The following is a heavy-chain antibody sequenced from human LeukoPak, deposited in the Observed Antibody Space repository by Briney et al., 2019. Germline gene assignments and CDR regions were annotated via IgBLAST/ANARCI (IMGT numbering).Heavy chain of an antibody. CDR3: ARAGHYYGSGRGKNWFDP. D-gene: IGHD3-10*01. Sequence: PSETLSLTCTVSGGSISSYYWSWIRQPPGKGLEWIGYIYYSGSTNYNPSLKSRVTISVDTSKNQFSLKLSSVTAADTAVYYCARAGHYYGSGRGKNWFDPWGQGTLVTVSS. V-gene: IGHV4-59*01. CDR2: IYYSGST. J-gene: IGHJ5*02. CDR1: GGSISSYY.